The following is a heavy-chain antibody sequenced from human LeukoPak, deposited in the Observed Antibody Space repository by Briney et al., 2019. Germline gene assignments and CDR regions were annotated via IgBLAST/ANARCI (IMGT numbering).Heavy chain of an antibody. CDR2: IYPRDGST. CDR1: GYTFTSNY. J-gene: IGHJ4*02. Sequence: GASVKVSCKASGYTFTSNYIHWVRQAPGQGLEWMGVIYPRDGSTSYAQKFQGRVTVTRDTSTSTVHMELSGLRSEDTAVYHCARDQEGFDYWGQGTLVTVSS. CDR3: ARDQEGFDY. V-gene: IGHV1-46*01.